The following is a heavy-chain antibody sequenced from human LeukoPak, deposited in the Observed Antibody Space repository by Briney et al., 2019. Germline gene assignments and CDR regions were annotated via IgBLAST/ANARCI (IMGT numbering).Heavy chain of an antibody. D-gene: IGHD3-22*01. CDR2: IYPGDSDT. J-gene: IGHJ4*02. Sequence: GESLKISCKGSGYTFTTYWIGWVRQMPGKGLEWMGIIYPGDSDTRYSPSFQGQVTISADKSINTAYLQWSSLKASDTAMYYCARRGIYYDSRGYYSFDYWGQGTLVTVAS. CDR3: ARRGIYYDSRGYYSFDY. CDR1: GYTFTTYW. V-gene: IGHV5-51*01.